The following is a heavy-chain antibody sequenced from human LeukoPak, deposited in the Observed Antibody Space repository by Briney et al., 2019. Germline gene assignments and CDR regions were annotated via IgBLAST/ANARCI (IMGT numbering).Heavy chain of an antibody. V-gene: IGHV3-23*01. CDR3: ARSPVLDRNDWSFAD. CDR2: ISGSGGGT. CDR1: GFTFSSSA. D-gene: IGHD1-1*01. Sequence: GGSLRLSCATSGFTFSSSAMSWVRQPPGEGLAWVSTISGSGGGTYYADSVKGRFTISRDNAKNSLYLQMNSLRAEDTAVYFCARSPVLDRNDWSFADWGQGTLVTVSS. J-gene: IGHJ4*02.